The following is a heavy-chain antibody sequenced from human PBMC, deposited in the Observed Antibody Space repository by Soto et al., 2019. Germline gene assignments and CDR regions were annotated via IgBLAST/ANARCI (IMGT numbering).Heavy chain of an antibody. J-gene: IGHJ6*02. CDR1: GYTFTSYG. CDR3: ARGEQLSHPYYYYYGMDV. D-gene: IGHD3-16*02. Sequence: GASVKVSCKASGYTFTSYGISWVRQAPGQGLEWMGWISAYNGNTNYAQKLQGRVTMTTDTSTSTAYMELRSLRSDDTAVYYCARGEQLSHPYYYYYGMDVWGQGTTVTVSS. CDR2: ISAYNGNT. V-gene: IGHV1-18*01.